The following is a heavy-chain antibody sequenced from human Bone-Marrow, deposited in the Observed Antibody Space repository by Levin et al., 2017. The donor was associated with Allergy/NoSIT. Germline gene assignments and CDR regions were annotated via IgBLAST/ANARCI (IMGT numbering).Heavy chain of an antibody. Sequence: GGSLRLSCVASGFAFTSYWMNWVRQVPGKGLEWVANIKEDGSESYYVDSVQGRFIISRDNAKNSVYLQMNSLRGEDTAIYYCTRGDGYLFDYWGQGTLVTVSS. CDR1: GFAFTSYW. D-gene: IGHD3-22*01. CDR2: IKEDGSES. V-gene: IGHV3-7*01. J-gene: IGHJ4*02. CDR3: TRGDGYLFDY.